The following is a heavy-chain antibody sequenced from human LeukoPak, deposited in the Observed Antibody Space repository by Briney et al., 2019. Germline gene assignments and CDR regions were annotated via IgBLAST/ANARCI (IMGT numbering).Heavy chain of an antibody. J-gene: IGHJ5*02. D-gene: IGHD2-2*01. V-gene: IGHV4-38-2*01. CDR1: GFSLSSGDY. Sequence: SETLSLICAVSGFSLSSGDYWGWIRQPPGTGLEGIASIYHIWSTYYNPSLKSRVTISVDTSKNHFSLKLNSVTAADTAVYYCARLFCSSINCHNWFDPWGQGTLVTVSS. CDR3: ARLFCSSINCHNWFDP. CDR2: IYHIWST.